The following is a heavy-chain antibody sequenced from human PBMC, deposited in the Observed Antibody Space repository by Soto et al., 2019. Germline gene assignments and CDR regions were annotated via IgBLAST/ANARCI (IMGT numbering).Heavy chain of an antibody. V-gene: IGHV4-59*08. J-gene: IGHJ6*02. CDR1: GGSISSYY. D-gene: IGHD3-10*01. CDR2: VHHSWGS. CDR3: ARQGFGPLHGLVDV. Sequence: SETLSLTCTVSGGSISSYYWSWFRQSPGKRMEWIGYVHHSWGSSYNPSLQSRVAISLGTSKSQFSLKVTSVTATDTAVYYCARQGFGPLHGLVDVWGQGTTVTVS.